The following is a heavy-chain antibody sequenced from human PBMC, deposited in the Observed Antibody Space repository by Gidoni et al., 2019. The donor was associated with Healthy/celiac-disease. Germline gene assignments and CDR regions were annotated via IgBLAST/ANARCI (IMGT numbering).Heavy chain of an antibody. V-gene: IGHV3-74*01. Sequence: EVQLVESGAGLVQPGGSLSLSCAPSGFPFSSYWMHWVRQAPGKGLVWVSRINSDGSSTSYADSVKGRFTISRDNAKNTLYLQMNSLRAEDTAVYYCARDGDYYDSRFFDFDIGGQGTMVTVSS. J-gene: IGHJ3*02. CDR2: INSDGSST. CDR1: GFPFSSYW. D-gene: IGHD3-22*01. CDR3: ARDGDYYDSRFFDFDI.